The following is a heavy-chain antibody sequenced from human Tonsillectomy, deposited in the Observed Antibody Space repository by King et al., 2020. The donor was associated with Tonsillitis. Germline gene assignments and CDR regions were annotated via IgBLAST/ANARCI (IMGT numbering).Heavy chain of an antibody. CDR1: GFTLSNAW. CDR3: XXEXXXXXSGLDV. Sequence: VQLVEXGGGLVKPGGSLXLSCAASGFTLSNAWMSWVRQAPGKGLEWVGRIKNNIDGGTTDFAAPVKGRFTISRDDSKNTLYLQMNSXKTGDTAVYYCXXEXXXXXSGLDVXXXGTXVTVSS. CDR2: IKNNIDGGTT. V-gene: IGHV3-15*01. J-gene: IGHJ6*02.